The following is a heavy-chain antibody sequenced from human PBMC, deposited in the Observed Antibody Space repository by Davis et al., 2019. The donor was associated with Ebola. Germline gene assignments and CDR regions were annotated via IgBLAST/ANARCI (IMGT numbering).Heavy chain of an antibody. J-gene: IGHJ2*01. D-gene: IGHD4-17*01. CDR1: GGSISSHY. CDR3: ARMPTVTADHWYFDL. V-gene: IGHV4-59*11. Sequence: SETLSLTCTASGGSISSHYWTWIRQPPGKGLEWIGHIHYSGSTHYNPSLKSRVTTSVDTSKNQFSLSLSSVTAADTAVYYCARMPTVTADHWYFDLWGRGTLVAVSS. CDR2: IHYSGST.